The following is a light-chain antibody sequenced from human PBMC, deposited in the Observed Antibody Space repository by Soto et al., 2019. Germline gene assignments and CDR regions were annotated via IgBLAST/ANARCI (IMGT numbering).Light chain of an antibody. CDR1: QTISNNY. Sequence: EIVLTQSPGTLTLSPGESAALSCRASQTISNNYLVWYRQKPGQAPRLLIYAVSSRAAGIPDRFSGSGSGTDFALTIARLEPEYSAVYYCQQHSSSPWTFGRGTRVEI. CDR3: QQHSSSPWT. CDR2: AVS. V-gene: IGKV3-20*01. J-gene: IGKJ1*01.